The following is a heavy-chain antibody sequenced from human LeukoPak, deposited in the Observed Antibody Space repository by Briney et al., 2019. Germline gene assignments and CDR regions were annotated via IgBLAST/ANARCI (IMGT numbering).Heavy chain of an antibody. D-gene: IGHD3-22*01. CDR2: IKTDGSEK. J-gene: IGHJ1*01. CDR3: ATYSSLNRREFQF. CDR1: GFTFSNYW. Sequence: PGGSLRLSCEGSGFTFSNYWMGWVRQAPGKGLPWAANIKTDGSEKYYVDSVKGRFTISRDNAKNSLYLQMNSLRAEDTAVYYCATYSSLNRREFQFWGQGTLLTVSS. V-gene: IGHV3-7*01.